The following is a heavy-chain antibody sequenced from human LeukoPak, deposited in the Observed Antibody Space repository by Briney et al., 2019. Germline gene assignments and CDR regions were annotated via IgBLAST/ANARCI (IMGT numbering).Heavy chain of an antibody. CDR1: GYTFTGYY. J-gene: IGHJ4*02. V-gene: IGHV1-2*06. CDR2: INPNSGGT. Sequence: ASVKVSCKASGYTFTGYYMHWVRQAPGQGLEWMGRINPNSGGTNYAQKFQGRVTVTRDTSISTTYMDLSRLKSDDTAIYYCARKGEIYGDYDYWGQGTLVTVSS. CDR3: ARKGEIYGDYDY. D-gene: IGHD4-17*01.